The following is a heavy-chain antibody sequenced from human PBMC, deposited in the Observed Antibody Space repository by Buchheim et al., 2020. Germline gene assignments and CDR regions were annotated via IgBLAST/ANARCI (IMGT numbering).Heavy chain of an antibody. J-gene: IGHJ3*02. CDR2: IYYSGST. Sequence: QVQLQQWGAGLLKPSETLSLTCAVYGGSFSGYYWSWIRQPPGKGLEWIGYIYYSGSTYYNPSLKSRVTISVDTSKNQFSLKLSSVTAADTAVYYCAREGWEPHAFDIWGQGT. CDR3: AREGWEPHAFDI. D-gene: IGHD1-26*01. CDR1: GGSFSGYY. V-gene: IGHV4-34*01.